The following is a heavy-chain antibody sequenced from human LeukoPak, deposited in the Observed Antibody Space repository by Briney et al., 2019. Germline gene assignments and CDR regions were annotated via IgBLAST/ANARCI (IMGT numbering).Heavy chain of an antibody. V-gene: IGHV3-7*01. D-gene: IGHD6-19*01. CDR1: GFTFSSHW. CDR2: INQDGSQK. Sequence: PGGSLRLSCAGSGFTFSSHWIGWVRQAPGKGLEWVAHINQDGSQKYYVDSVEGRFAISRDNAKNSLYLQMNSLRAEDTAIYYCARAGSSGWSTNDYWGQGTLVTVSS. CDR3: ARAGSSGWSTNDY. J-gene: IGHJ4*02.